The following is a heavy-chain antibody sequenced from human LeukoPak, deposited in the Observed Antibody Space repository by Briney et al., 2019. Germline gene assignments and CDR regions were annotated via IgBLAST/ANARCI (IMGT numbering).Heavy chain of an antibody. CDR2: IKEDGSAK. V-gene: IGHV3-7*01. Sequence: GGSLSLSCVASGLTFSSDWMTWVRQAPGKALEWVANIKEDGSAKSYVDSVKGRFTISRDNAKNSLYLQMDSLRVEDTAVYYCARDYDYFSGHNLDAYDIWGQGTTVTVSS. D-gene: IGHD2-15*01. CDR3: ARDYDYFSGHNLDAYDI. CDR1: GLTFSSDW. J-gene: IGHJ3*02.